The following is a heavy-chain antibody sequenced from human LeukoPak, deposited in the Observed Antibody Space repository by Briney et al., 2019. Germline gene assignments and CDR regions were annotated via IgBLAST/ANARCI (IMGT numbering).Heavy chain of an antibody. J-gene: IGHJ6*03. D-gene: IGHD2-2*01. Sequence: SETLSLTCAVYGGSFSGYYWTWIRQPPGKGLEWIGEINHSGSTNYNPSLKSRVTISVDTSKNQFSLKLSSVTAADTAVYYCASSPRSSTRQLLRYYYYYMDVWGKGTTVTVSS. CDR3: ASSPRSSTRQLLRYYYYYMDV. CDR2: INHSGST. V-gene: IGHV4-34*01. CDR1: GGSFSGYY.